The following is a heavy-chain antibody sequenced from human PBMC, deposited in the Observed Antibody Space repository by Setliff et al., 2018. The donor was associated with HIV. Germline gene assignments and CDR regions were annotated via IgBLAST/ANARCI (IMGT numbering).Heavy chain of an antibody. Sequence: GSLRLSCAASGFTVSNDYMSWVRQAPGGGLEWVSVIHSGGSTYYADSVKGRFIISRDNSKNTLYLQMNSLRAEDTAVYYCARDPGRYNGMDVWGQGTTVTVSS. D-gene: IGHD1-20*01. CDR1: GFTVSNDY. CDR3: ARDPGRYNGMDV. V-gene: IGHV3-66*01. CDR2: IHSGGST. J-gene: IGHJ6*02.